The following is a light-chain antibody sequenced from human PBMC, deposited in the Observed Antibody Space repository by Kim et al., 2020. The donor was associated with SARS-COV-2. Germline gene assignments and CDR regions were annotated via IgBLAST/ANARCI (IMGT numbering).Light chain of an antibody. CDR1: QNTNW. CDR2: RTS. CDR3: QQYNSYSRT. J-gene: IGKJ1*01. Sequence: SASLGDRVTITCRASQNTNWLAWYQQKPGKAPKLLIYRTSNLESGVPSRFSGSASGTDFTLTISSLQPNDFATYYCQQYNSYSRTFGHGTKVDIK. V-gene: IGKV1-5*03.